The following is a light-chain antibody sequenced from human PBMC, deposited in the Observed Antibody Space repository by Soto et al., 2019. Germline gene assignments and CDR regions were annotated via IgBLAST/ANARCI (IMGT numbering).Light chain of an antibody. CDR2: AAS. V-gene: IGKV1-39*01. CDR1: QSITTY. J-gene: IGKJ5*01. CDR3: QQSYRTPIT. Sequence: DIQMTQSPSSLSASVGDRVTITCRASQSITTYLNWYRQKPGKAPKLLIYAASSLQSGVPSRFSGSGSETEFTLTISSLQPEDFATYYCQQSYRTPITFGQGTRLEIK.